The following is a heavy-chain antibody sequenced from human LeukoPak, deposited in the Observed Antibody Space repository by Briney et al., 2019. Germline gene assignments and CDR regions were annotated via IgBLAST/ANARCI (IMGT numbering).Heavy chain of an antibody. D-gene: IGHD3-10*01. J-gene: IGHJ3*02. V-gene: IGHV4-39*01. CDR1: GGSISSSSYY. CDR3: ARRELLSTPDAFDI. Sequence: SETLSLTCPVSGGSISSSSYYWGWLRQPPGKGLEWIGSIYYSGSTYYNPSLKSRVTISVETSKNQFSLKVSSVTAADTAVYCCARRELLSTPDAFDIWGQGTMVTVSS. CDR2: IYYSGST.